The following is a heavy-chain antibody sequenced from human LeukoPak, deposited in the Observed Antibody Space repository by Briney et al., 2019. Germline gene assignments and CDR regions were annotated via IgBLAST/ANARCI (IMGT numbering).Heavy chain of an antibody. V-gene: IGHV4-61*02. CDR1: GYSISSGDYY. J-gene: IGHJ3*02. CDR3: ARGPYSYDSSGAFDI. Sequence: SETLSLTCTVSGYSISSGDYYWSWIRQPAGKGLEWIGRISSSGSTNYNPSLKSRVTISVDTSKNQFSLKLSSVTAADTAVYFCARGPYSYDSSGAFDIWGQGTMVTVSS. CDR2: ISSSGST. D-gene: IGHD3-22*01.